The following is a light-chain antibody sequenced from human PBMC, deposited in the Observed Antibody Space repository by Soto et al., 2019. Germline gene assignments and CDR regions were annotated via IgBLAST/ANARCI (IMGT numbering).Light chain of an antibody. CDR1: QSLLSRANNKNY. CDR3: KQHYGAPST. CDR2: WAS. V-gene: IGKV4-1*01. Sequence: DIVMTQSPDSLAVSLGERATINCKSSQSLLSRANNKNYLAWYQQKPGQPPKLLISWASTRESGVPDRFSGSGSGTDFTRTIRGLQAEDVAIYYCKQHYGAPSTFGQGTRLEIK. J-gene: IGKJ5*01.